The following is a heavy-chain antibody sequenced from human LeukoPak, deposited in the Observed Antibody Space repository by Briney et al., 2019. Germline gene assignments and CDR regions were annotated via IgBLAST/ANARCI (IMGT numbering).Heavy chain of an antibody. V-gene: IGHV4-34*01. J-gene: IGHJ4*02. Sequence: KPSETLSLTCAVYGGSFSGYYWSWIRQPPGKGLEWIGEINHSGSTNYNPSLKSRVTISVDTSKNQFSLKLSSVTAADTAVYYCATQDSSGYIPDYWGQGTLVTVSS. CDR3: ATQDSSGYIPDY. CDR1: GGSFSGYY. D-gene: IGHD3-22*01. CDR2: INHSGST.